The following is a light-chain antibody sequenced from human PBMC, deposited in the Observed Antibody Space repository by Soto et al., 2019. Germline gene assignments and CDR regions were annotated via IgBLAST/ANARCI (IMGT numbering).Light chain of an antibody. CDR2: DAS. CDR3: QQRTNWPLT. J-gene: IGKJ4*01. Sequence: EVVLTQSPATLSVSPGERATLSCRASQTVYTYLAWYQQRPGQAPRLLIYDASNRATGVPARFSGSGSGTDFTLTISSLAPEDFAVYYCQQRTNWPLTFGGGTKIEIK. CDR1: QTVYTY. V-gene: IGKV3-11*01.